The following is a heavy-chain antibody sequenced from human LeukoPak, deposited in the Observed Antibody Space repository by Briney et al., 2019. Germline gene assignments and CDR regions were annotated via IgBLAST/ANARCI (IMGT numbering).Heavy chain of an antibody. Sequence: PGGSLRLSCAASGFTFSSYGMHWVRQAPGKGLEWVAVIWYGGSNKYYADSVKGRFTISRDNSKNTLYLQMNSLRAEDTAVYYCAKDVRRWYRDAFDIWGQGTMVTVSS. V-gene: IGHV3-30*02. CDR1: GFTFSSYG. D-gene: IGHD1-26*01. CDR2: IWYGGSNK. J-gene: IGHJ3*02. CDR3: AKDVRRWYRDAFDI.